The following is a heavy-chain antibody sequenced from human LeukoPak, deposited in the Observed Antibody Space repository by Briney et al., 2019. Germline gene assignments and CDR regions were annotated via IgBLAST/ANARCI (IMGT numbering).Heavy chain of an antibody. J-gene: IGHJ6*03. V-gene: IGHV3-49*04. CDR3: TRDVGRLTTVDTYYYYYMDV. CDR2: IRSKAYGGTT. CDR1: GFTFGDYA. Sequence: GGSLRLSCTASGFTFGDYAMSWVRQAPGKGLEWVGFIRSKAYGGTTEYAASVKGRFTISRDDSKSIAYLQMNSLKTEDTAVYYCTRDVGRLTTVDTYYYYYMDVWGKGTTVTVSS. D-gene: IGHD4-11*01.